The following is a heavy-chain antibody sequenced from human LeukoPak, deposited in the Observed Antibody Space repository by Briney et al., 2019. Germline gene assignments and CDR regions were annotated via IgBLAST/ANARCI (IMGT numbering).Heavy chain of an antibody. D-gene: IGHD6-13*01. J-gene: IGHJ3*02. CDR1: GFTFSSYS. CDR3: ARDSSSWYVDAFDI. V-gene: IGHV3-48*01. Sequence: GGSLRLSCAASGFTFSSYSMNWVRQAPGKGLEWVSYISSSSSTIYYADPVKGRFTISRDNAKNSLYLQMNSLRAEDTAVYYCARDSSSWYVDAFDIWGQGTMVTVSS. CDR2: ISSSSSTI.